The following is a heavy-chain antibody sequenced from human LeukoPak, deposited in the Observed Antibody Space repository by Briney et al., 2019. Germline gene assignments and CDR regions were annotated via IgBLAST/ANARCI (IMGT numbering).Heavy chain of an antibody. V-gene: IGHV3-23*01. Sequence: GGSLRLSCAASGSIFSNYAMSWVRQAPGKGLEWVSAISGSGGSTYYADSVQGRFTISRDNSKNTLYLQINSLGADDTAVYYCAEDGSGDYDATDYFDYWGQGTLVTVSS. J-gene: IGHJ4*02. CDR2: ISGSGGST. D-gene: IGHD4-17*01. CDR3: AEDGSGDYDATDYFDY. CDR1: GSIFSNYA.